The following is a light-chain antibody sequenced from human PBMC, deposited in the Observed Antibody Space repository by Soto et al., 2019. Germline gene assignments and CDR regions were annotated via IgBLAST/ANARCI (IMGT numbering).Light chain of an antibody. V-gene: IGLV1-47*01. CDR3: AAWDDSLSGVV. Sequence: QSVLTQPPSASGTPGQRVTISCSGSSSNIGRNYVSWYQQLPGTAPKLLIYRNNQRPSGVPDRFSGSKSGTSASLAISGLRSEDEADYYCAAWDDSLSGVVFGGGTKVTVL. CDR2: RNN. CDR1: SSNIGRNY. J-gene: IGLJ2*01.